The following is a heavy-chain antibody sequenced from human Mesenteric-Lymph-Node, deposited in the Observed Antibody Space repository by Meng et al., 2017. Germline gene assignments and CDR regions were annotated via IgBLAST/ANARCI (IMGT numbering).Heavy chain of an antibody. CDR3: ARGPYGSSWYHFDY. V-gene: IGHV1-18*01. Sequence: VQIVQVGGKVKKPGDAWRVSCKASGNTLTSYKIHWVRQAPGQSLEWMGWISAYNGNTNYAQKLQGRVTMTTDTSTSTAYMELRSLRSDDTAVYYCARGPYGSSWYHFDYWGQGTLVTVSS. D-gene: IGHD6-13*01. J-gene: IGHJ4*02. CDR2: ISAYNGNT. CDR1: GNTLTSYK.